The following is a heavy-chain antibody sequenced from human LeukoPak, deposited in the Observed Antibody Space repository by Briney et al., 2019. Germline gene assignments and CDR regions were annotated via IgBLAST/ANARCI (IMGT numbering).Heavy chain of an antibody. Sequence: GASVKVSCKASGYTFTGYYMHWVRQAPGQGLEWMGWINPNSGGTNYAQKFQGRVTMTRDTSISTAYMELSGLRSDDTAVYYCAREYGSGSSPPDYWGQGTLVTVSS. CDR3: AREYGSGSSPPDY. D-gene: IGHD3-10*01. V-gene: IGHV1-2*02. J-gene: IGHJ4*02. CDR1: GYTFTGYY. CDR2: INPNSGGT.